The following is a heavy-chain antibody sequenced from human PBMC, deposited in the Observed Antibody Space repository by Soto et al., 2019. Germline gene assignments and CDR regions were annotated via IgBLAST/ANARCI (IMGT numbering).Heavy chain of an antibody. Sequence: EVQMVESGGGLVQPGGSLRLSCTASGFTFSTHWMTWVRQAPGKGLEWVANIKEDGSEKYYVDSVKGRFTISRDNAKNSVSLQRSRLRAEDTAVYYCAKRRGPDVWGHGTTVIVSS. D-gene: IGHD3-10*01. CDR2: IKEDGSEK. CDR3: AKRRGPDV. V-gene: IGHV3-7*01. J-gene: IGHJ6*02. CDR1: GFTFSTHW.